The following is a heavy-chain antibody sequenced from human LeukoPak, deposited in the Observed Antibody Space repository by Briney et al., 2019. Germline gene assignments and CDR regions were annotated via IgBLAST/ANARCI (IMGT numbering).Heavy chain of an antibody. D-gene: IGHD5-24*01. Sequence: EASVKVSCKASGGTFSSYAISWVRQAPGQGLEWMGRIIPILGIANYAQKFQGRVTITADKSTSTAYMELSSLRSEDTAVYYCARAVEMATPSAFDIWGQGTMVTVSS. J-gene: IGHJ3*02. CDR2: IIPILGIA. V-gene: IGHV1-69*04. CDR1: GGTFSSYA. CDR3: ARAVEMATPSAFDI.